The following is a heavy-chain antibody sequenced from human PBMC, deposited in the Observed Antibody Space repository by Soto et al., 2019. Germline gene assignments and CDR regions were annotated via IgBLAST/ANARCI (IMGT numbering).Heavy chain of an antibody. V-gene: IGHV4-59*01. Sequence: QVQLQESGPGLVKPSETLSLTCAVSGDSISSYYCMWIRQPPGKGLESIGYLYYGRSANYNPSLKSRVTLSVDTATNQCSLTLSSMTAADMAVYYCALRSMAVVPEYWGQGTLVTVSS. D-gene: IGHD3-22*01. CDR3: ALRSMAVVPEY. J-gene: IGHJ4*02. CDR1: GDSISSYY. CDR2: LYYGRSA.